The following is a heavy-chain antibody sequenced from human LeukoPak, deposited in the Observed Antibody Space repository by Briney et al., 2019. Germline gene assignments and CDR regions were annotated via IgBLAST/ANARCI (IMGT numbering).Heavy chain of an antibody. J-gene: IGHJ4*02. CDR3: ARWGKYYYDSSGYYY. CDR2: INPNNGGT. V-gene: IGHV1-2*02. CDR1: GYTFTGYY. D-gene: IGHD3-22*01. Sequence: ASVKVSCKASGYTFTGYYMHWVRQAPEEGLEWMGWINPNNGGTNYAPKFQGRVTMTRDTSISTAYMELSRLRSDDTAVYYCARWGKYYYDSSGYYYWGQGTLVSVSS.